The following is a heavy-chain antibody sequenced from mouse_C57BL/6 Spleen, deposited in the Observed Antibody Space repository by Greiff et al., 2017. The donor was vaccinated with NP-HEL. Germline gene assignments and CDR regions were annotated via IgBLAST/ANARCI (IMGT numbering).Heavy chain of an antibody. CDR2: IYWDDDK. V-gene: IGHV8-12*01. J-gene: IGHJ1*03. CDR1: GFSLSTSGMG. D-gene: IGHD1-1*01. CDR3: ARSSTTVVAPYFDV. Sequence: QVTLKVSGTGILQSSQTLSLTCSFSGFSLSTSGMGVSWIRQPSGKGLEWLAHIYWDDDKRYNPSLKSRLTISKDTSRNQVFLKITSVDTADTATYDCARSSTTVVAPYFDVWGTGTTVTVSS.